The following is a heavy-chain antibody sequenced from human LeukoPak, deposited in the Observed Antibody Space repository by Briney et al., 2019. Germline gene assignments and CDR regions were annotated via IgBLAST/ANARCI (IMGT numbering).Heavy chain of an antibody. V-gene: IGHV3-48*03. J-gene: IGHJ4*02. D-gene: IGHD6-19*01. CDR1: GFTFSSYE. Sequence: GGSLRLSCAASGFTFSSYEMNWVREAPGKGVEWVSYISSSGSTIYYADSATGRFTISRDNAKNSLYLQMNSLRAADTAVYYCARGSSGWYVPDYWGQGTLVTVSS. CDR2: ISSSGSTI. CDR3: ARGSSGWYVPDY.